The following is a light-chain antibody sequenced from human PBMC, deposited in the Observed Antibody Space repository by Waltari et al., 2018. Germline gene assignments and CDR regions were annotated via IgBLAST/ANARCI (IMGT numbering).Light chain of an antibody. V-gene: IGLV2-23*01. CDR2: EGN. Sequence: QSALTQPASVSGSPGQSITISCTGTSSDVGTYNLVSWYQHHPDKAPKLIIYEGNKRPSGVSKRFSGSKSGNTAFLTISGLQAEDEADYYCCSFAAGSILVFGGGTKLTVL. J-gene: IGLJ3*02. CDR1: SSDVGTYNL. CDR3: CSFAAGSILV.